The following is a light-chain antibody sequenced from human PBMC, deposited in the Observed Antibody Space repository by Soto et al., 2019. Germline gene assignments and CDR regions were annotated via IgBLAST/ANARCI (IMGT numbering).Light chain of an antibody. J-gene: IGKJ2*02. Sequence: EIVLTQSTGTLSLSPGERATLSCRASQSVSSTYLAWYQQKLGQAPRLLIYDASSRATGIPDRFSGSGSGTDFTLTLSRLQPEDFAVYYCQQYGNSPSTFGQGTKLEIK. CDR1: QSVSSTY. CDR2: DAS. V-gene: IGKV3-20*01. CDR3: QQYGNSPST.